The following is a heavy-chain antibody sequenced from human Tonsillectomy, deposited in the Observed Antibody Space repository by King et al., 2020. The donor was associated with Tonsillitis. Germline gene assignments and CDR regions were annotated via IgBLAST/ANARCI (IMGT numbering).Heavy chain of an antibody. D-gene: IGHD3-22*01. CDR2: IYYRGTT. CDR3: ARLYYYDRGAYLYYFDY. J-gene: IGHJ4*02. Sequence: VQLQESGPGLVKPSETLSLTCTVTGGSISSSSYYWGWIRQPPGKGLEWMGVIYYRGTTYYNPSLKSRVTISVDTSKNQFSLKLSSVTAADTAVYYCARLYYYDRGAYLYYFDYWGQGTLVTVSS. V-gene: IGHV4-39*01. CDR1: GGSISSSSYY.